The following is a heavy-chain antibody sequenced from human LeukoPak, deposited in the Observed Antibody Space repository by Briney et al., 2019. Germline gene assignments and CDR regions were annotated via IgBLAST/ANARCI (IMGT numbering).Heavy chain of an antibody. D-gene: IGHD5-12*01. CDR2: INHSGST. CDR1: GGSFSGYY. CDR3: ARGSDIVATSYDY. J-gene: IGHJ4*02. V-gene: IGHV4-34*01. Sequence: PSETLSLTCAVYGGSFSGYYWSWIRQPPGKGLEWIREINHSGSTNYNPSLKSRVTISVDTSKNQFSLKLSSVTAADTAVYYCARGSDIVATSYDYWGQGTLVTVSS.